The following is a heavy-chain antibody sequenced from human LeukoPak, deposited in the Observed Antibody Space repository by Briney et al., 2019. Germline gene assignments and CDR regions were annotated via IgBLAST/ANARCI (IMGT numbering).Heavy chain of an antibody. CDR1: GYTFISYG. CDR2: MNPNSGNT. Sequence: ASVKVSCKASGYTFISYGISWVRQATGQGLEWMGWMNPNSGNTGYAQKFQGGVTMTRNTSISTAYMELSSLRSEDTAVYYCARSYTDRFGELPNYYYYYMDVWGKGTTVTISS. V-gene: IGHV1-8*01. CDR3: ARSYTDRFGELPNYYYYYMDV. J-gene: IGHJ6*03. D-gene: IGHD3-10*01.